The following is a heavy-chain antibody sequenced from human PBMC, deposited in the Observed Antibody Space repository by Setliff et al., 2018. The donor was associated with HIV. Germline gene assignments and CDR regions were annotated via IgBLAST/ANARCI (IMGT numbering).Heavy chain of an antibody. V-gene: IGHV4-38-2*02. J-gene: IGHJ3*02. CDR1: GYSISSGYY. CDR3: ARGATLNVVPDAFDI. D-gene: IGHD5-12*01. Sequence: SETLSLTCTVTGYSISSGYYWAWIRQPPGKGLEWIGYIYHAGNTYYNPSLKSRVTISVDTSKNQISLRLNSLTAADTAVYYCARGATLNVVPDAFDIWGQGTMVTVSS. CDR2: IYHAGNT.